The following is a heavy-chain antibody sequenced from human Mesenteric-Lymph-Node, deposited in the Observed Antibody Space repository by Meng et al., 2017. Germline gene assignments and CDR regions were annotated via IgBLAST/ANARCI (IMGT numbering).Heavy chain of an antibody. CDR2: IWYDGTNK. CDR3: ARGEQLVRPQFKY. D-gene: IGHD6-13*01. J-gene: IGHJ4*02. V-gene: IGHV3-33*08. Sequence: QVEAGGSGGGGVQPGGSLRLSCTASGFSVNNNYVSWVRQAPGKGLEWLAVIWYDGTNKYYADSVKDRFTISRDNSKNMLYLQMNSLRVDDTAVYYCARGEQLVRPQFKYWGQGTLVTVSS. CDR1: GFSVNNNY.